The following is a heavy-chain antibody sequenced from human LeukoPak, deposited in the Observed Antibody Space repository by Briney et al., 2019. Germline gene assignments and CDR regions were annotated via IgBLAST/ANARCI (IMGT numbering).Heavy chain of an antibody. CDR3: ATSWDYDLNWFDP. Sequence: SETLSLTCTVSGGSISSHYWRWIRPPAGKGREWIGRIYTSGSPNYNTSLRSGATMSVDTSKTQFSLMLSSGTAADTAVYYCATSWDYDLNWFDPWGQGTLVTVSS. CDR2: IYTSGSP. V-gene: IGHV4-4*07. J-gene: IGHJ5*02. D-gene: IGHD3-22*01. CDR1: GGSISSHY.